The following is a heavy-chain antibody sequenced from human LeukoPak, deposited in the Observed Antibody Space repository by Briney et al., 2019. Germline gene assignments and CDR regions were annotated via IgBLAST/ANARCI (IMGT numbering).Heavy chain of an antibody. D-gene: IGHD3-9*01. CDR3: ARDGPSGLRYFDWSSTLYYFDY. CDR1: GFTFSSYS. V-gene: IGHV3-21*01. J-gene: IGHJ4*02. Sequence: GGSLRLSCAASGFTFSSYSMNWVRQAPGKGLEWVSSISSSSSYIYYADSVKGRFTISRDNAKNSLYLQMNSLRAEDTAVYYCARDGPSGLRYFDWSSTLYYFDYWGQGTLVTVSS. CDR2: ISSSSSYI.